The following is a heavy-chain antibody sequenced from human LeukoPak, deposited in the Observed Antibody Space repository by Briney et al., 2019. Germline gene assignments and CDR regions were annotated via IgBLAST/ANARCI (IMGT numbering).Heavy chain of an antibody. D-gene: IGHD6-13*01. J-gene: IGHJ4*02. Sequence: PSETLSLTCTVSGGSISSGDYYWSWIRQPPGKGLEWIGEINHSGSTNYNPSLKSRVTISVDTSKNQFSLKLSSVTAADTAVYYCARKAAGTTKFDYWGQGTLVTVSS. CDR1: GGSISSGDYY. CDR2: INHSGST. CDR3: ARKAAGTTKFDY. V-gene: IGHV4-39*07.